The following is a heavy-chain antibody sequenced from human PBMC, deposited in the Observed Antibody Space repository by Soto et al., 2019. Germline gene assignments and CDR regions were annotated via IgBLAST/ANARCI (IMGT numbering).Heavy chain of an antibody. J-gene: IGHJ4*02. CDR3: AKDVAPDSIVDFEY. V-gene: IGHV3-23*01. D-gene: IGHD1-26*01. CDR2: NIGNGKTT. Sequence: VQLLESGGDLVQPGGSLRLSCAASGFAFGIYAMSWVRQAPGKGLDWVSTNIGNGKTTYYADSVKGRFTISRDNSRNTLYLEMNSLRVEDTAVYYCAKDVAPDSIVDFEYWGQGTLVSVSS. CDR1: GFAFGIYA.